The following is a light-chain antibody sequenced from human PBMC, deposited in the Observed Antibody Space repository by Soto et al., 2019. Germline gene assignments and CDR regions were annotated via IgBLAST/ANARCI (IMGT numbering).Light chain of an antibody. CDR1: QTISSW. J-gene: IGKJ1*01. Sequence: DIQMTQSPSTLSASVGDRVTITCRASQTISSWLAWYQQKPGKAPKLLIYDVSSLESGVPSRFSGSGSGTEFTLTISSLQPDDFATYYCKQCNTFWTFGQGTKVEI. V-gene: IGKV1-5*01. CDR2: DVS. CDR3: KQCNTFWT.